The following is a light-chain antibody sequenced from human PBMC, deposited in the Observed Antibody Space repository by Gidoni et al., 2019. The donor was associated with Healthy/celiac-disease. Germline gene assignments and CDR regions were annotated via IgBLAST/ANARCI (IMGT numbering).Light chain of an antibody. CDR3: NSRDSSGNHHVV. J-gene: IGLJ2*01. CDR1: SLRSYY. Sequence: SSELTQDPAVSVALGQTVRITCQGDSLRSYYASWYQQKPGQAPVLGLYGTNNRPPGIPDRFSGSSSGNTASLTITGAQAEDEADYYCNSRDSSGNHHVVFGGGTKLTVL. CDR2: GTN. V-gene: IGLV3-19*01.